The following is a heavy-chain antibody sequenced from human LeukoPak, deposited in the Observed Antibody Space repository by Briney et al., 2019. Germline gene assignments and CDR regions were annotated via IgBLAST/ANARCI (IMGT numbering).Heavy chain of an antibody. CDR1: GGSVSSGSYY. V-gene: IGHV4-61*01. Sequence: PSETLSLTCTVSGGSVSSGSYYWSWIRQPPGKGLEWIGYIYYSGSTNYNPSLKSRVTISVDTSKNQFSLKLSSVTAADTAVYYCAREALNWANGDFDYWGQGTLVTVSS. J-gene: IGHJ4*02. CDR3: AREALNWANGDFDY. CDR2: IYYSGST. D-gene: IGHD7-27*01.